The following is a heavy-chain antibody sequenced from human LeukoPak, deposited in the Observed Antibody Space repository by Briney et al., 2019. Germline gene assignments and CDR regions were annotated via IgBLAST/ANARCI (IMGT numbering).Heavy chain of an antibody. Sequence: GGSLRLSCAASGFTFSSYEANWVRQSPGKGLEWVANIKPDGSDKYYVDSARGRFTVSRDNAKNSAFLQMNSLRAEDTAIYYCATISAQTFDIWGQGTLVSVSS. CDR2: IKPDGSDK. J-gene: IGHJ3*02. V-gene: IGHV3-7*01. CDR1: GFTFSSYE. D-gene: IGHD5-24*01. CDR3: ATISAQTFDI.